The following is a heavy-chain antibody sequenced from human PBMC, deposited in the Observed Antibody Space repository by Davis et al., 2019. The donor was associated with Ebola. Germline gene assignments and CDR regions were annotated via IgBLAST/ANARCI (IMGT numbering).Heavy chain of an antibody. CDR1: GYTFTSYY. V-gene: IGHV1-69*02. Sequence: SVKVSCKASGYTFTSYYMHWVRQAPGQGLEWMGRIIPILGIANYAQKFQGRVTITADKSTSTAYMELSSLRSEDTAVYYCASGHIAAAGTRGYYGMDVWGQGTTVTVSS. CDR3: ASGHIAAAGTRGYYGMDV. J-gene: IGHJ6*02. D-gene: IGHD6-13*01. CDR2: IIPILGIA.